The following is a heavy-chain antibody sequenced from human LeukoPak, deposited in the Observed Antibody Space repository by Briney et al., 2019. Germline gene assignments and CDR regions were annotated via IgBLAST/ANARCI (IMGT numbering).Heavy chain of an antibody. Sequence: GGSLRLSCEVSGSTFSSYWMHWVRQAPGKGLEWVSRINGGGSTTNYADSVKGRFTISRHNAKDTLYLQMNRLGAEDTAVYLCASTHYFDALDMWGQGTMVTVSS. CDR3: ASTHYFDALDM. CDR1: GSTFSSYW. V-gene: IGHV3-74*01. CDR2: INGGGSTT. D-gene: IGHD2/OR15-2a*01. J-gene: IGHJ3*02.